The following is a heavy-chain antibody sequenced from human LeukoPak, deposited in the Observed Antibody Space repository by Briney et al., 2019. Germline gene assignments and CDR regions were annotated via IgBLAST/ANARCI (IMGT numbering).Heavy chain of an antibody. CDR3: ARWRRGGWGDSFDY. Sequence: GGSLRLSCAASGFTFSSYWMSWVRQAPGKGLEWVVNINQDGSEKYYVDSVKGRFTISRDNAKNSLYLQMNSLRAEDTAVYYCARWRRGGWGDSFDYWGQGTLVTVSS. V-gene: IGHV3-7*01. D-gene: IGHD6-19*01. J-gene: IGHJ4*02. CDR2: INQDGSEK. CDR1: GFTFSSYW.